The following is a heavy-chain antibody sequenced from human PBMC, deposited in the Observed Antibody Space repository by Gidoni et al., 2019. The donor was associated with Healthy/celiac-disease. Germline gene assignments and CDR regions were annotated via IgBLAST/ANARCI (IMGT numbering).Heavy chain of an antibody. D-gene: IGHD1-26*01. CDR3: ARGGGGPGAPDDAFDI. CDR1: GGSFSGYY. V-gene: IGHV4-34*01. CDR2: INHSGST. Sequence: QLQLQQWGAGLLKPSETLSLTCAVHGGSFSGYYWSWIRQPPGKGLEWIGEINHSGSTNHNPSLKSRVTISVDTSKNQFALKLSAVTAADTAVYYCARGGGGPGAPDDAFDIWGQGTMVTVSS. J-gene: IGHJ3*02.